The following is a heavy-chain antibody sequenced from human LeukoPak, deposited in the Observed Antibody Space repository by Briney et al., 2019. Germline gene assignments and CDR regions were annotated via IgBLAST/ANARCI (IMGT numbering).Heavy chain of an antibody. J-gene: IGHJ4*02. D-gene: IGHD3-22*01. Sequence: GGSLRLSCAASGFTFSSYAMSWVRQAPGKGLEWVSAISGSGGSTYYADSVKGRFTISRENAKNTLYLQMNSLRAEDTAVYYCAKEGYYDSSGYYSSSPYYFDYWGQGTLVTVSS. CDR1: GFTFSSYA. V-gene: IGHV3-23*01. CDR2: ISGSGGST. CDR3: AKEGYYDSSGYYSSSPYYFDY.